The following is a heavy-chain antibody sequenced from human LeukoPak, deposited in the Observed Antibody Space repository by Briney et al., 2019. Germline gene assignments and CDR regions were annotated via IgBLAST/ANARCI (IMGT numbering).Heavy chain of an antibody. CDR2: ISYDGSNK. CDR3: AKDKWELQPHDY. D-gene: IGHD1-26*01. V-gene: IGHV3-30*18. Sequence: GGSLRLSCAASGFTFSSYGMHWVRQAPGKGLEWVAVISYDGSNKYYADSVKGRFTISRDNSKNTLYLQMNSLRAEDTAVYYCAKDKWELQPHDYWGQGTLVTVSS. J-gene: IGHJ4*02. CDR1: GFTFSSYG.